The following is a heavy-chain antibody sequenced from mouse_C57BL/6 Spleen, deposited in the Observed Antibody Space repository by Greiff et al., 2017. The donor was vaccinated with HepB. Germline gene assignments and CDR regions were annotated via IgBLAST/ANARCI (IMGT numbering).Heavy chain of an antibody. CDR3: ARYGGDGYWYFDV. D-gene: IGHD3-3*01. CDR2: IRNKANGYTT. CDR1: GFTFTDYY. J-gene: IGHJ1*03. V-gene: IGHV7-3*01. Sequence: EVQLQESGGGLVQPGGSLSLSCAASGFTFTDYYMSWVRQPPGKALEWLGFIRNKANGYTTEYSASVKGRFTISRDNSQSILYLQMNALRAEDSATYYCARYGGDGYWYFDVWGTGTTVTVSS.